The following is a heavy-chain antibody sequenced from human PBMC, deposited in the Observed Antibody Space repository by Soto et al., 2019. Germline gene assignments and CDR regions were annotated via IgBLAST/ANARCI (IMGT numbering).Heavy chain of an antibody. CDR1: GYTFTSYG. Sequence: AAVKVSCKASGYTFTSYGISWVRQAPGQGLEWMGWINAYNGNTNYAQKLQGRVTMTTDTSTSTAYMELRSLRSDDTAVYYCARDGRIAMVRGAEPDYYYYGMDVWGQGTTVTVSS. CDR2: INAYNGNT. V-gene: IGHV1-18*01. D-gene: IGHD3-10*01. J-gene: IGHJ6*02. CDR3: ARDGRIAMVRGAEPDYYYYGMDV.